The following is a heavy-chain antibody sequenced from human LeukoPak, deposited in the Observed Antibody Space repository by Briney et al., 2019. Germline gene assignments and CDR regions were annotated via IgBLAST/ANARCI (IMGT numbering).Heavy chain of an antibody. Sequence: GEALKISCKSSGYTFTNFLIGWVRQMPGEGLELRGIIYPTDSDTRYSPSFQGQVTISADNSISTVYLQWTSLTASDTPLYYCARQDSGSYFQYSDHWGQGTLVTVSS. CDR1: GYTFTNFL. D-gene: IGHD1-26*01. CDR3: ARQDSGSYFQYSDH. CDR2: IYPTDSDT. V-gene: IGHV5-51*01. J-gene: IGHJ4*02.